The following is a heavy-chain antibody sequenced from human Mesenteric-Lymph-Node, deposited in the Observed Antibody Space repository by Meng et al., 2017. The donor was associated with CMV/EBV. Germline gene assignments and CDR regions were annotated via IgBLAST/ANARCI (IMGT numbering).Heavy chain of an antibody. CDR3: ARVKVRGVSDEYYFDY. V-gene: IGHV1-2*06. D-gene: IGHD3-10*01. CDR2: INPNSGGT. CDR1: GYTFTGYY. J-gene: IGHJ4*02. Sequence: SGYTFTGYYMHWVRQAPGQGLEWMGRINPNSGGTNYAQKFQGRVTMTRDTSISTAYMELSRLRSDDTAVYYCARVKVRGVSDEYYFDYWGQGTLVTVSS.